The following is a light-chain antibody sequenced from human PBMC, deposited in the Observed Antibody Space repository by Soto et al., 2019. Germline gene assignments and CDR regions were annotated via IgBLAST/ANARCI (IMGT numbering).Light chain of an antibody. Sequence: QSVLTQSPSASASLGASVKLTCTLSSGHSSYAIAWHQQQPEKGPRYLMRVNSDGRHIKGDGIPDRFSGSSSGAERYLTISSLRSGDEADYYCQTWGTGTVVFGGGTKLTVL. CDR2: VNSDGRH. CDR3: QTWGTGTVV. V-gene: IGLV4-69*01. J-gene: IGLJ2*01. CDR1: SGHSSYA.